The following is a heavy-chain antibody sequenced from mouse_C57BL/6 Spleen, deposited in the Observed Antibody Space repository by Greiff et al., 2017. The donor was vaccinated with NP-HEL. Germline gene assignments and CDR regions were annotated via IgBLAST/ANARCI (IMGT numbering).Heavy chain of an antibody. V-gene: IGHV1-76*01. Sequence: QVQLKQSGAELVRPGASVKLSCKASGYTFTDYYINWVKQRPGQGLEWIARIYPGSGNTYYNEKFKGKATLTAEKSSSTAYMQLSSLTSEDSAVYFCARSPIYYYGHFDYWGQGTTLTVSS. CDR2: IYPGSGNT. CDR1: GYTFTDYY. CDR3: ARSPIYYYGHFDY. J-gene: IGHJ2*01. D-gene: IGHD1-1*01.